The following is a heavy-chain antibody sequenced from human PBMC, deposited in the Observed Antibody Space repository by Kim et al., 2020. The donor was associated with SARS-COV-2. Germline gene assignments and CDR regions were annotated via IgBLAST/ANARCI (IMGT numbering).Heavy chain of an antibody. Sequence: GGSLRLSCTGSGFTFNSYGFHWVRQAPGKGLEWLGFISTAGNNKYYADSVMGRLTISRDNSKNTVYLQMSGLSADDTAVYYCARDGANLDVDYWGLGTL. CDR3: ARDGANLDVDY. J-gene: IGHJ4*01. CDR2: ISTAGNNK. V-gene: IGHV3-33*01. CDR1: GFTFNSYG. D-gene: IGHD3-3*01.